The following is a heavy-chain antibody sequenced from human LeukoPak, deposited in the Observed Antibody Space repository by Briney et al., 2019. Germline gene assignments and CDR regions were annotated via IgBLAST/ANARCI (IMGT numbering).Heavy chain of an antibody. V-gene: IGHV1-24*01. CDR3: GTGHPMYGSGIHS. J-gene: IGHJ4*02. Sequence: ASVKVSCKVSGYTLTELSMQWVRQAPGKGLEWMGGFDPEYGETIYAQRFQGRVTMTEDTSTDTAYMELSSLRSEDTAVYYCGTGHPMYGSGIHSWGQGTLVTVSS. CDR2: FDPEYGET. CDR1: GYTLTELS. D-gene: IGHD3-10*01.